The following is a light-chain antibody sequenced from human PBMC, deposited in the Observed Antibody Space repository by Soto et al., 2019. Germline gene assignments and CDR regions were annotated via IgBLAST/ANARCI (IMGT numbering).Light chain of an antibody. CDR1: SSNIGAGYD. V-gene: IGLV1-40*01. CDR2: GNS. CDR3: GTWDNSLSVYWV. J-gene: IGLJ3*02. Sequence: QSVLTQPPSVSGAPGQRVTISCTGSSSNIGAGYDVHWYQQLPGTAPKLLIYGNSNRPSGVPDRFSGSKSGTSASLAITGLQAEDEADYYCGTWDNSLSVYWVFGGGTKLTVL.